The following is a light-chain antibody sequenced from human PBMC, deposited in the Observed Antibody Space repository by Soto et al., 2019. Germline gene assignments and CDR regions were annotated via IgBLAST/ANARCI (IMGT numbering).Light chain of an antibody. CDR1: QSVSSN. CDR3: QQYNNWPPWT. J-gene: IGKJ1*01. Sequence: EIVMTQSPATLSVSPGERATLSCRASQSVSSNLAWYQQTPGQAPRLLIYGASTRATGIPARFSGSGSGTEFNLTIRSLQSEDFAVYYCQQYNNWPPWTFGQGTKVEIK. V-gene: IGKV3-15*01. CDR2: GAS.